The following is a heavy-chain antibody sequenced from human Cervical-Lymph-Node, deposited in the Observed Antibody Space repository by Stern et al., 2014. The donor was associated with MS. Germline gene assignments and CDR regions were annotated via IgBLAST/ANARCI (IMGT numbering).Heavy chain of an antibody. V-gene: IGHV1-58*01. Sequence: QLVQSGPEVKKPGTSVKVSCKASGFTFTSSAVQWVRQARGPHLEWIGWIVVGSCNNNYAQKFQERVTITRDMSTSTAYMELSSLRSEDTAVYYCAAEPMYYSDSVGAFDIWGQGTMVTVSS. D-gene: IGHD3-22*01. CDR2: IVVGSCNN. J-gene: IGHJ3*02. CDR1: GFTFTSSA. CDR3: AAEPMYYSDSVGAFDI.